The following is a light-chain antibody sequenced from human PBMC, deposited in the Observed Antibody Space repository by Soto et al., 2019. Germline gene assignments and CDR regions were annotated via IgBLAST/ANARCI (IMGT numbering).Light chain of an antibody. CDR3: QQYGSLSWT. J-gene: IGKJ1*01. CDR1: QSVTVNS. Sequence: EILLTQSPSTLSLSPGEGVTLSCRASQSVTVNSLAWYQQKPGQAPRLLIYAASTRATGTPDRFSGSGSGTDFTLTISRLEPEDFAVYYCQQYGSLSWTFGQGTKVDIK. CDR2: AAS. V-gene: IGKV3-20*01.